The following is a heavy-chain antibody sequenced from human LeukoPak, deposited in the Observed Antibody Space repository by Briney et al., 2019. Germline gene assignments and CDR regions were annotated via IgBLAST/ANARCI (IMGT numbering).Heavy chain of an antibody. Sequence: PGVSLRLSCSASVFTFSSYAMLCVRQAPGKGLEYLSTISSNGCSTYYADSVKGRFTISSDNSKNTLNIQMSSLRAEDTAVYYCVKGGIVVLISAFDNWGQGKMVTVSS. CDR1: VFTFSSYA. CDR3: VKGGIVVLISAFDN. D-gene: IGHD3-22*01. J-gene: IGHJ3*02. V-gene: IGHV3-64D*06. CDR2: ISSNGCST.